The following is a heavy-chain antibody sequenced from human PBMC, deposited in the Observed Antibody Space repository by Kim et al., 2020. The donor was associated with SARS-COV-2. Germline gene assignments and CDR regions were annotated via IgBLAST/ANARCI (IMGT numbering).Heavy chain of an antibody. V-gene: IGHV3-48*02. J-gene: IGHJ6*03. D-gene: IGHD6-13*01. Sequence: KGRFTISRDNAKNSLYLQMNSLRDEDTAVYYCARDGRSSWSGNYYYYMDVWGKGTTVTVSS. CDR3: ARDGRSSWSGNYYYYMDV.